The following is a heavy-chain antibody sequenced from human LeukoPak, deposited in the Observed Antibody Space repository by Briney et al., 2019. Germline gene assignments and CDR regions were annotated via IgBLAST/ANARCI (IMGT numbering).Heavy chain of an antibody. CDR3: ATRPGRGDS. CDR1: GFTFNNFA. J-gene: IGHJ4*02. V-gene: IGHV3-23*01. Sequence: GGSLRLSCAASGFTFNNFAMNGVRQAPGEGRDGVSGISGMGCATYYADSVQGRFTLSRDNSNTTLYLQMNRLRAEDTAVYYCATRPGRGDSWGQGTLVNVSS. CDR2: ISGMGCAT. D-gene: IGHD2-15*01.